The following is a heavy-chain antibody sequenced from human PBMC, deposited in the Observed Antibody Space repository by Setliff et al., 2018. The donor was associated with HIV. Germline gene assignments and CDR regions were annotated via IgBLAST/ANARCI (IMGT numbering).Heavy chain of an antibody. CDR2: TSWNSGII. J-gene: IGHJ3*02. CDR1: GFTFTNAA. D-gene: IGHD6-19*01. CDR3: ARDRSIAVAGTNPHDAFDI. Sequence: PGGSLRLSCTGSGFTFTNAAMFWVRQTPGKGLEWVSGTSWNSGIIDYADSVKGRFIISRDNVMKSLYLQMNSLRAEDTALYYCARDRSIAVAGTNPHDAFDIWGQGTMVTVSS. V-gene: IGHV3-9*01.